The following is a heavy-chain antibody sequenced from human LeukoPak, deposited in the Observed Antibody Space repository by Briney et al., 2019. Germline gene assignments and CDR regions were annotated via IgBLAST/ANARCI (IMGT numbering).Heavy chain of an antibody. Sequence: SETLSLTCTVSGGSISSYYWSWIRQPPGKGLEWIGYIYYSGSTNYNPSLKSRVTISVDTSKNQFSLKLSSVTAADTAVYYCARARGSYYGSGNKYYFDYWGQGTLVTVPS. J-gene: IGHJ4*02. V-gene: IGHV4-59*01. CDR2: IYYSGST. CDR3: ARARGSYYGSGNKYYFDY. CDR1: GGSISSYY. D-gene: IGHD3-10*01.